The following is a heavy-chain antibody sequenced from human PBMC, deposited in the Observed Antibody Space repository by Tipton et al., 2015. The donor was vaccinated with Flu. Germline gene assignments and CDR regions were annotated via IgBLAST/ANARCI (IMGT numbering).Heavy chain of an antibody. CDR1: GGSISSGSYY. V-gene: IGHV4-61*02. CDR3: ARYPESNYHWFGP. CDR2: VYPSGSA. D-gene: IGHD4-11*01. Sequence: TLSLTCTVSGGSISSGSYYWSWIRQPAGKGLEWIGRVYPSGSANYNPSLKSRVTISVDTSKNQISLKLSSVTAADTAVYYCARYPESNYHWFGPWGQGALVTVSS. J-gene: IGHJ5*02.